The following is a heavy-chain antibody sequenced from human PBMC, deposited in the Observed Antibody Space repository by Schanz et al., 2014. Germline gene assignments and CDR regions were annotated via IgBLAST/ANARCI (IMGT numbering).Heavy chain of an antibody. J-gene: IGHJ4*02. D-gene: IGHD1-1*01. CDR1: GFTFSDHY. CDR2: IDGKSTTV. CDR3: ARGTDWNLHY. Sequence: QLVESGGGLVKPGGSLRLSCAASGFTFSDHYMDWVRQAPGKGLEWLSYIDGKSTTVYYADSVKGRFTVSRDSGQNSLYLQMNSLRAGDTAVYYCARGTDWNLHYWGQGALVTVSS. V-gene: IGHV3-11*04.